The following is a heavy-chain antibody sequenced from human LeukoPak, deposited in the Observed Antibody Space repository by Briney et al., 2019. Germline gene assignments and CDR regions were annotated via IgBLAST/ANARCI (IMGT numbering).Heavy chain of an antibody. Sequence: PSETLSLTCTVSGGSLSSGDYYWSWIRQPPGKGLEWIGYIYYSGSTYYNPSLKSRVTISVDTSKNQFSLKLSSVTAADTAVYYCAGVSIAAAGPPDYWGQGTLVTVSS. D-gene: IGHD6-13*01. J-gene: IGHJ4*02. CDR2: IYYSGST. CDR3: AGVSIAAAGPPDY. CDR1: GGSLSSGDYY. V-gene: IGHV4-30-4*08.